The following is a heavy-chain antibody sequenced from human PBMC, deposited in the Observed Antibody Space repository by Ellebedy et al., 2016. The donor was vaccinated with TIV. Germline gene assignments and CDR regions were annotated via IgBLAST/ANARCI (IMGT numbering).Heavy chain of an antibody. Sequence: MPSETLSLTCTVSGGSINSYYWSWIRQPAGKGLEWIGRIYSSGNIFYIPSLKRRVIMSVDTSKNQVSLKLSSVTAADTAVYYCARSRGEQWRGFDLWGRGTLVTVSS. D-gene: IGHD6-19*01. CDR2: IYSSGNI. J-gene: IGHJ2*01. CDR1: GGSINSYY. V-gene: IGHV4-4*07. CDR3: ARSRGEQWRGFDL.